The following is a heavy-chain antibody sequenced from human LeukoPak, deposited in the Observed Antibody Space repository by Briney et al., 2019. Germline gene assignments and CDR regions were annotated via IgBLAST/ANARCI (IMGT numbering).Heavy chain of an antibody. V-gene: IGHV1-2*02. J-gene: IGHJ4*02. CDR1: GYTFTSYD. D-gene: IGHD1-26*01. Sequence: ASVKVSFKASGYTFTSYDINWVRQATGQGLEWMGWMNPNSGGTNYAQKFQGRVTMTRDTSISTAYMELSRLRSDDTAVYYCARDLQYSGSPYRARASDYWGQGTLVTVSS. CDR2: MNPNSGGT. CDR3: ARDLQYSGSPYRARASDY.